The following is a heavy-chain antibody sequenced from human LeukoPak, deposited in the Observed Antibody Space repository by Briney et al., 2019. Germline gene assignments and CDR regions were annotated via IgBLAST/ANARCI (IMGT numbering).Heavy chain of an antibody. J-gene: IGHJ4*02. D-gene: IGHD1-26*01. V-gene: IGHV4-59*01. CDR1: VGSISCYY. CDR2: IYYTGST. Sequence: SETLSLTCTVPVGSISCYYWRWIRQPPGKGLEWIGYIYYTGSTNYNPSLKSRVTISVGTSKNQFSLTLSSVTAADTDVYYCGRLGGGSYYRHFDYWGQGILVTVSS. CDR3: GRLGGGSYYRHFDY.